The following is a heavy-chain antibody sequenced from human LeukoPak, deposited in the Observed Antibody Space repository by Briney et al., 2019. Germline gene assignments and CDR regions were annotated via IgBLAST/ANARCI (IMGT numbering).Heavy chain of an antibody. Sequence: TSETLSLTCTVSGDSIRRGTYYWGWIRQPPGKGLECIGSIYYSGSTYYNPSLKNRVTISVDTSKNQFSLKLSSVTAADTAVYYCARLRKVGAIRRGFDYWGQGTLVTVSS. J-gene: IGHJ4*02. CDR3: ARLRKVGAIRRGFDY. CDR2: IYYSGST. CDR1: GDSIRRGTYY. D-gene: IGHD1-26*01. V-gene: IGHV4-39*01.